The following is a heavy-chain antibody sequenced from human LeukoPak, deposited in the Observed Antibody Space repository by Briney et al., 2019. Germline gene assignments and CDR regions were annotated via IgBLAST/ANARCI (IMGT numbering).Heavy chain of an antibody. D-gene: IGHD1-26*01. V-gene: IGHV3-23*01. CDR1: GFTFSSYA. CDR3: ARVSGSYYPFDY. Sequence: SGGSLRLSCAASGFTFSSYAMSWVRQAPGKGLEWVSAISGSGGSTYYADSVKGRFTISRDESKNTLYLQMNSLRAEDTAIYYCARVSGSYYPFDYWGQGTLVTVSS. CDR2: ISGSGGST. J-gene: IGHJ4*02.